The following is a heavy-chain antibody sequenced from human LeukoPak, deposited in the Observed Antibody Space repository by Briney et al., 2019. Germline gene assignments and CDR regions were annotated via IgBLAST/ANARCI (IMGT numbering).Heavy chain of an antibody. CDR2: INHSGST. J-gene: IGHJ6*03. CDR1: GGSFSGYY. Sequence: SETLSLTCAVYGGSFSGYYWSWIRQPPGKGLEWIGEINHSGSTNYNPSLKSRVTISVDTSKNQFSLKLSSVTAADTAVYYCARLGLSDYYYYYYMDVWGKGTTVTISS. CDR3: ARLGLSDYYYYYYMDV. V-gene: IGHV4-34*01.